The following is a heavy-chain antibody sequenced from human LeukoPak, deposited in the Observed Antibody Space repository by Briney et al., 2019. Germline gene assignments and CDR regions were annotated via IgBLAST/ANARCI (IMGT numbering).Heavy chain of an antibody. CDR3: ARSVRGYYYGSGTNYGMDV. J-gene: IGHJ6*04. D-gene: IGHD3-10*01. Sequence: SETLSLTCAVYGGSFSGYYWSWIRQPPGKGLEWIGEINHSGSTNYNPSLKSQVTISVDTSKNQFSLKLNSVTAADTAVYYCARSVRGYYYGSGTNYGMDVWGKGTTVTVSS. V-gene: IGHV4-34*01. CDR2: INHSGST. CDR1: GGSFSGYY.